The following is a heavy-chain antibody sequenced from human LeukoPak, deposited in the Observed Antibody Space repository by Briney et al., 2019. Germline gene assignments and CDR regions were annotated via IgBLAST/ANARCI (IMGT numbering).Heavy chain of an antibody. CDR2: ISSSSSTI. J-gene: IGHJ6*02. CDR3: ARAVLCYGDYVCYSMDV. CDR1: GFTFSSYS. Sequence: GGSLRLSCAASGFTFSSYSMNWVRQAPGKGLEWVSYISSSSSTIYYADSVKGRFTISRDNAKNSLYLQMNSLRDEDTAVYYCARAVLCYGDYVCYSMDVWGQGTTVTVSS. V-gene: IGHV3-48*02. D-gene: IGHD4-17*01.